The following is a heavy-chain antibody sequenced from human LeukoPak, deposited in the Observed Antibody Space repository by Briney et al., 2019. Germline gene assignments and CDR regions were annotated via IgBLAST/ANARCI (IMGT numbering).Heavy chain of an antibody. CDR1: GYTFTSYG. J-gene: IGHJ4*02. V-gene: IGHV1-2*02. CDR2: INPNSGGT. Sequence: GASVKVSCKASGYTFTSYGISWVRQAPGQGLEWLGWINPNSGGTNYAQKFQGRVTMTRDTSISTAYMELSRLRSDDTAVYYCARDVTSMILVDWGQGTLVTVSS. D-gene: IGHD3-22*01. CDR3: ARDVTSMILVD.